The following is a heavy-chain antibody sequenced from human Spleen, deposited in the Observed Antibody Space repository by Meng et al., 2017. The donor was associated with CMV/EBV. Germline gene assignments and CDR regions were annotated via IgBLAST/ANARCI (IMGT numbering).Heavy chain of an antibody. CDR2: ISGYYGNT. CDR1: DYTFSSYD. Sequence: ASVKVSCKASDYTFSSYDIRWVRQAPGQGLEWMGWISGYYGNTNYAQKLQGRVTMTTDTSTSTAYMALRSLRSDDTAVFYCARRGRPLYSSGWYVDYWGQGTLVTVSS. D-gene: IGHD6-19*01. CDR3: ARRGRPLYSSGWYVDY. J-gene: IGHJ4*02. V-gene: IGHV1-18*01.